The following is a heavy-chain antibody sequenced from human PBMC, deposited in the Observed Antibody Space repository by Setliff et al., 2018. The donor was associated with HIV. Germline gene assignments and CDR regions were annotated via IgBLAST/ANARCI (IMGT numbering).Heavy chain of an antibody. J-gene: IGHJ4*02. CDR3: VKEYHTAATDTRVANYFDY. CDR2: INPSDGTT. CDR1: GYTFTSCF. Sequence: ASVKVSCKASGYTFTSCFMHWVRQAPGQGLEYMGIINPSDGTTDYTQKFQDRVTMTSDTSTSTVYMELRSLRSEDTAIYYCVKEYHTAATDTRVANYFDYWGQGALVTVSS. V-gene: IGHV1-46*01. D-gene: IGHD6-13*01.